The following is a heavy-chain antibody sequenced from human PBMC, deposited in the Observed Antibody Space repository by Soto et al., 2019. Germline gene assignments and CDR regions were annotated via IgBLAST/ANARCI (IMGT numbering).Heavy chain of an antibody. Sequence: GGSLRLSCAASGFTFGEYGMHWVRQTPGKGLERVASITWNSDMIGYADSVKGRFTISRDNGENSLFLQMSSLRREDTALYYYAKGGYAYGFSAMDFWGRGTTVTVSS. CDR3: AKGGYAYGFSAMDF. CDR2: ITWNSDMI. J-gene: IGHJ6*02. V-gene: IGHV3-9*01. CDR1: GFTFGEYG. D-gene: IGHD3-16*01.